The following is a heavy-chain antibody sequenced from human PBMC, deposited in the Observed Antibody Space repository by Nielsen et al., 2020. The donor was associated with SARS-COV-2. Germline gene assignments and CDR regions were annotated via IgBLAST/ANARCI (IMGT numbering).Heavy chain of an antibody. V-gene: IGHV4-59*06. CDR2: IYYSGST. CDR1: GVSMSSYY. D-gene: IGHD3-22*01. J-gene: IGHJ3*02. Sequence: SETLSLTCSVSGVSMSSYYWSWIRQPPGKGLEWIGYIYYSGSTYYNPSLKSRVTISVDTSKNQFSLKLSSVTAADTAVYYCARVRITMIVVVDAFDIWGQGTMVTVSS. CDR3: ARVRITMIVVVDAFDI.